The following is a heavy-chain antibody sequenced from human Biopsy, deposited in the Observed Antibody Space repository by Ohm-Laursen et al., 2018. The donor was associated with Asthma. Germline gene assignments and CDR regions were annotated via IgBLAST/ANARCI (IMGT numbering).Heavy chain of an antibody. CDR3: TRREYSDSRISPLDL. D-gene: IGHD3-22*01. Sequence: SLRLSCTATGFTFSSYAMHWVRQAPGKGLEWVAVISYDGSNKYYADSVKGRFTISRDNAKNSLYLQMNSLRAEDTAVYYCTRREYSDSRISPLDLWGHGTMVTVSS. CDR1: GFTFSSYA. V-gene: IGHV3-30-3*01. J-gene: IGHJ3*01. CDR2: ISYDGSNK.